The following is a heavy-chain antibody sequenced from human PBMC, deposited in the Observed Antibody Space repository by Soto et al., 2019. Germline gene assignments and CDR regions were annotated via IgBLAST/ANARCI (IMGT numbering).Heavy chain of an antibody. Sequence: QVQLVESGGGVVQPGRSLRLSCAASGFTFSSYAMHWVRQAPGTGLEWVAVISYDGSNKYYADSVKGRFTISRDNSKNTLYLQMNSLRAEDTAVYYCARGDGIVGATNNYYGMDVWGQGTTVTVSS. D-gene: IGHD1-26*01. CDR1: GFTFSSYA. CDR2: ISYDGSNK. V-gene: IGHV3-30-3*01. CDR3: ARGDGIVGATNNYYGMDV. J-gene: IGHJ6*02.